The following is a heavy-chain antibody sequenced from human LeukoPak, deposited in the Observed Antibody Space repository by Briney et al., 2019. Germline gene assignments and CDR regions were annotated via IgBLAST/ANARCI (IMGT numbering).Heavy chain of an antibody. CDR2: INTDNGNR. CDR3: ARDKALTTSYGMDV. D-gene: IGHD2/OR15-2a*01. Sequence: GASVKVSCKASGYSFTTFSIHWVRQAPGQSLEWMGWINTDNGNRKYAQKFQGRVTITSDTSANTVNMELTSLRSEDTAVYFCARDKALTTSYGMDVWGQGTTVTVSS. CDR1: GYSFTTFS. J-gene: IGHJ6*02. V-gene: IGHV1-3*04.